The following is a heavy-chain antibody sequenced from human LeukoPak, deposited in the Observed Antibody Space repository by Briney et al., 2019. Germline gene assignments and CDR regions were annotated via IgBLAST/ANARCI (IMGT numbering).Heavy chain of an antibody. CDR3: ANYYYDSSGYRGMNAFDI. CDR2: ISSTGSYI. V-gene: IGHV3-21*01. D-gene: IGHD3-22*01. CDR1: GITFSDYS. Sequence: PGGSLRLSCAASGITFSDYSMNWVRQAPGKGLEWVSSISSTGSYIYYAHSVKGRFTVSRDNAKNSLYLQMNRLRAEDTAVYYCANYYYDSSGYRGMNAFDIWGQGTMVTVSS. J-gene: IGHJ3*02.